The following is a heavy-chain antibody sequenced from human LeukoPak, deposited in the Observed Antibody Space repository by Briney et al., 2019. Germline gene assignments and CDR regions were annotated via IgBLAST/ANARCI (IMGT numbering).Heavy chain of an antibody. Sequence: ASVKVSCKASGYTFTDYYMHWVRQAPRQGLEWMGWINPNSGGTNYAQKFQGRVTMTRDTSISTAYMELSRLRSDDTAVYYCARDSRRITIFGVVTTPLHYWGQGTLVTVSS. J-gene: IGHJ4*02. CDR1: GYTFTDYY. CDR3: ARDSRRITIFGVVTTPLHY. CDR2: INPNSGGT. D-gene: IGHD3-3*01. V-gene: IGHV1-2*02.